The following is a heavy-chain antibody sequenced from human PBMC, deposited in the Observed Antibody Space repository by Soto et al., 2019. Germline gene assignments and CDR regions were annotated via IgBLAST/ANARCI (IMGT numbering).Heavy chain of an antibody. Sequence: QVQLVESGGGVVQPGRSLRLSCAASGFTFSSYAMHWVRQAPGKGLEWVAVISYYGSNKYYADSVKGRFTISRDNSKNTLYLQMNSLRAEDTAVYYCARSDSSGTYYYYGMDVWGQGTTVTVSS. CDR1: GFTFSSYA. CDR3: ARSDSSGTYYYYGMDV. V-gene: IGHV3-30-3*01. CDR2: ISYYGSNK. J-gene: IGHJ6*02. D-gene: IGHD3-22*01.